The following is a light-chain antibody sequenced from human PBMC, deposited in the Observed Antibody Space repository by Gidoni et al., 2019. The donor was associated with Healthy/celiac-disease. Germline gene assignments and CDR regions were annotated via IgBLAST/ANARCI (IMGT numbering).Light chain of an antibody. V-gene: IGKV3-15*01. Sequence: EIVMTQSPATLSVSPGERATLSCRASQSVSSNLAWYQQKPGQAPRLLIYGASTRATGIPARFSGSGSGTEFTLTISSLQSEDFAVYYCQQYNNWFQGFTIGPGTKVDIK. CDR2: GAS. CDR1: QSVSSN. J-gene: IGKJ3*01. CDR3: QQYNNWFQGFT.